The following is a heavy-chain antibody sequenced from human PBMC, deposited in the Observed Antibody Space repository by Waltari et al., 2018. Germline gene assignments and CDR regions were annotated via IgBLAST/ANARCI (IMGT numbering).Heavy chain of an antibody. J-gene: IGHJ1*01. CDR2: IIPIFGTA. D-gene: IGHD5-12*01. V-gene: IGHV1-69*12. CDR3: ASTLSRDGYGAAEYFQH. Sequence: QVQLVQSGAEVKKPGSSVKVSCKASGGTFSSYASSWVRQAPGQGLEWMGGIIPIFGTANYAQKFQGRVTITADESTSTAYMELSSLRSEDTAVYYCASTLSRDGYGAAEYFQHWGQGTLVTVSS. CDR1: GGTFSSYA.